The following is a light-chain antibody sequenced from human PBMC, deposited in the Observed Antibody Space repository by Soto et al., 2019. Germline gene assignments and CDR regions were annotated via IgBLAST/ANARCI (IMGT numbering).Light chain of an antibody. V-gene: IGLV2-14*01. J-gene: IGLJ2*01. CDR2: EVT. Sequence: QSVLTQPASVSGSPGQSITISCTGANSDVGAYNYVSWFQQHPGKAPKLMIYEVTNRPSGVSSRFSGSKSGNTASLTISGLQAEDEADYYCSSFTSSSTVLFGGGTQLTVL. CDR1: NSDVGAYNY. CDR3: SSFTSSSTVL.